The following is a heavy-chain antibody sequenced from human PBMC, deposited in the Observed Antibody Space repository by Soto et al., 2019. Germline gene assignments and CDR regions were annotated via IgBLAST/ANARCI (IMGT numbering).Heavy chain of an antibody. D-gene: IGHD1-1*01. CDR3: AGVRGATTGDTFAY. CDR1: GYTFTSYT. V-gene: IGHV1-3*01. J-gene: IGHJ4*02. Sequence: QVQLVQSGAEVKKPGASVKVSCKASGYTFTSYTIHWVRQAPGQRLEWMGWINAGNDNRKYSQKFQGRVTLTRDTSASTAYLELDSLRPEDTAVYYCAGVRGATTGDTFAYWGQGTLVTVSS. CDR2: INAGNDNR.